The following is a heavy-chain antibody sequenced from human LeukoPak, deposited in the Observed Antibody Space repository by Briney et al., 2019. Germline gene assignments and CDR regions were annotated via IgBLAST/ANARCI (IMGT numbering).Heavy chain of an antibody. CDR2: INPSTGGT. Sequence: ASVKVSCKASGYIFTNNYIHWVRQAPGQGLEWLGWINPSTGGTKYARQFQGWVTMTGDTSISTAYMELSSLISDDTAVYYCARAIRNQLLSDYWGQGTLVTVSS. CDR3: ARAIRNQLLSDY. V-gene: IGHV1-2*04. J-gene: IGHJ4*02. CDR1: GYIFTNNY. D-gene: IGHD2-2*01.